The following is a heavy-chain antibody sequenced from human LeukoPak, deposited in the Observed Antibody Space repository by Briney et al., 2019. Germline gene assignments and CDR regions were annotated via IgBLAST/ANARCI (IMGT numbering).Heavy chain of an antibody. CDR1: GFTFSSYG. Sequence: GGSLRLSCAASGFTFSSYGMHWVRQAPGKGLEWVAVISYDGSNKYYADSVKSRFTISRDNSKNTLYLQMNSLRAEDTAVYYCAKGSWAFDYWGQGTLVTISS. CDR3: AKGSWAFDY. D-gene: IGHD6-13*01. V-gene: IGHV3-30*18. J-gene: IGHJ4*02. CDR2: ISYDGSNK.